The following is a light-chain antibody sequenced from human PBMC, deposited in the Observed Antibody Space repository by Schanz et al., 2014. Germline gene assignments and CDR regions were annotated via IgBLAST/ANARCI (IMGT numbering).Light chain of an antibody. CDR3: QNYKSAPLT. Sequence: DIVLTQSPGTLSASVGDRVTITCRASQGINNYLAWYQQKPGKIPKLLIYAASTLQSGVPSRFSGSGSGTDFTLTISSLQPEDVATYYCQNYKSAPLTFGQGTRLEIK. CDR1: QGINNY. CDR2: AAS. J-gene: IGKJ5*01. V-gene: IGKV1-27*01.